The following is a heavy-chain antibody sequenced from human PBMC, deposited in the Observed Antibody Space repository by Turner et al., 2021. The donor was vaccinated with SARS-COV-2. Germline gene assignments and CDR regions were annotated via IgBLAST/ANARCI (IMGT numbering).Heavy chain of an antibody. CDR1: GFTLSHYW. CDR3: AGSGGWLLDL. CDR2: IRQDGSEK. V-gene: IGHV3-7*03. J-gene: IGHJ4*02. D-gene: IGHD6-19*01. Sequence: EVQLVETGGDLVQPGGSLRLSCAASGFTLSHYWMSWVRQAPGKGLEWVANIRQDGSEKEYVDSVKGRFTISRDNAKNSLYLQMNSLRVEDTAVYYCAGSGGWLLDLWGQGTLVTVSS.